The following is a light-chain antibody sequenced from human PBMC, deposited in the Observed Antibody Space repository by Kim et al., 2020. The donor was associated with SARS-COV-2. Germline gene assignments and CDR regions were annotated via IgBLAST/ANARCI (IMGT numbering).Light chain of an antibody. V-gene: IGKV1-39*01. CDR3: HQTYSTPPP. CDR1: QNIRTY. CDR2: ASS. J-gene: IGKJ4*01. Sequence: GDRVTITCRTSQNIRTYLNWYQQRPGKAPKLLIYASSSLQSEVPSRFSGIGSGADFTLTIAGLQADDFATFHCHQTYSTPPPFAGGPK.